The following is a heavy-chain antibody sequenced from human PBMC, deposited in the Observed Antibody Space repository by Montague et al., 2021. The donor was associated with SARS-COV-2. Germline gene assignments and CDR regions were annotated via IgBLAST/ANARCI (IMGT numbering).Heavy chain of an antibody. Sequence: SLRLSCAASGFTFSSYAMHWVRQAPGKGLEWVAVISYDGSNKYXXXSXXXRFXISRDNSKNTLYLQMNSLRAEDTAVSYCAREYYDILTGYLAHYYYYGMDVWGQGTTVTVSS. J-gene: IGHJ6*02. D-gene: IGHD3-9*01. CDR1: GFTFSSYA. CDR2: ISYDGSNK. V-gene: IGHV3-30-3*01. CDR3: AREYYDILTGYLAHYYYYGMDV.